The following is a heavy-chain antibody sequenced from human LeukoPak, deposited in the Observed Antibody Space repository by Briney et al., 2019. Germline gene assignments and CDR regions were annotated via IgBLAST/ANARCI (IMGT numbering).Heavy chain of an antibody. Sequence: PGGSLRLSCAASGFTFSSYGMHWVRQAPGKGLEWVAVIRYDGSNKYYADSVKGRFTISRDNSKNTLYLQMNSLRAEDTAVYYCVRTPWYDFWSGLPENYLDYWGQGTLVTVSS. V-gene: IGHV3-30*02. CDR2: IRYDGSNK. J-gene: IGHJ4*02. CDR1: GFTFSSYG. CDR3: VRTPWYDFWSGLPENYLDY. D-gene: IGHD3-3*01.